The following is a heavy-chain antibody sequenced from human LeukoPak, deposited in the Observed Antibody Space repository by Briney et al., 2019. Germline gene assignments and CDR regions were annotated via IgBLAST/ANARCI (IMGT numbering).Heavy chain of an antibody. Sequence: GASVKVSCKASGGTFSSYAISWVRQAPGQGLEWMGRIIPIFGTANYAQKFQGRVTITTDESTSTAYMELSSLRSEDTAVYYCARENYRRGNWFDPWAREPWSPSPQ. CDR2: IIPIFGTA. J-gene: IGHJ5*02. V-gene: IGHV1-69*05. CDR3: ARENYRRGNWFDP. D-gene: IGHD4-11*01. CDR1: GGTFSSYA.